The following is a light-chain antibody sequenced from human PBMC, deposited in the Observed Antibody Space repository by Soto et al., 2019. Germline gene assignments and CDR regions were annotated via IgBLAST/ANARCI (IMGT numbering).Light chain of an antibody. CDR1: ESISNK. CDR2: AAS. Sequence: DIQMTQSPSSLSASVGVRVTITCRTSESISNKLNWYQQKPGKAPKLLIYAASTLQSGVPSRFSGGGSGTDFTLTIGSLQPEDFTTYYCQQTYSTPRGAFGQGTKVEIK. J-gene: IGKJ1*01. CDR3: QQTYSTPRGA. V-gene: IGKV1-39*01.